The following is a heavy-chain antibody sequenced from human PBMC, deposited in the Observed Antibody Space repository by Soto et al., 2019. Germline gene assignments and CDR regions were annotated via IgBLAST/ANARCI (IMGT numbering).Heavy chain of an antibody. CDR2: LNSDGSNT. J-gene: IGHJ3*02. CDR1: GFTFSRYW. Sequence: GGSLRLSCAASGFTFSRYWMSWARQAPGKGLVWVSRLNSDGSNTGYADSVKGRFTISRDNAKNTVYLQMNSLGADDTAVYYCARGGSSAWFRGFDIWGQGTMVTVSS. V-gene: IGHV3-74*01. CDR3: ARGGSSAWFRGFDI. D-gene: IGHD6-19*01.